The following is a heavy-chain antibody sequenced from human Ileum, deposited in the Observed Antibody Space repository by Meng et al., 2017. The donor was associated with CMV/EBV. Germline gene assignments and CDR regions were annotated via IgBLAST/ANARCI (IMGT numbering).Heavy chain of an antibody. D-gene: IGHD5-24*01. J-gene: IGHJ1*01. V-gene: IGHV4-34*02. CDR1: GEPLNGFF. CDR3: ASGRLQFTPSALQH. Sequence: QGQLQQWGAGPLKPSETLSLTCAVSGEPLNGFFCSWIRQPPGRGLEWIGEVNNRGRTNYNPSLKSRLTISIDTSKRQLSLMVTSVTAADSAIYYCASGRLQFTPSALQHWGPGTLVTVSS. CDR2: VNNRGRT.